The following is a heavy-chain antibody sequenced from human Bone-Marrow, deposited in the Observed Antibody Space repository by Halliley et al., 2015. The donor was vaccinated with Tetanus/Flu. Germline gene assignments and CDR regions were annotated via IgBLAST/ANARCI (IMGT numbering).Heavy chain of an antibody. CDR3: ARNKASSWADALDI. Sequence: VSVTDFGGSTKYPDPVKGRFTVSRDNSKNTLYLQMNSLRGDDTAVYYCARNKASSWADALDIWGQGTMVTVSS. J-gene: IGHJ3*02. V-gene: IGHV3-53*01. CDR2: TDFGGST. D-gene: IGHD6-13*01.